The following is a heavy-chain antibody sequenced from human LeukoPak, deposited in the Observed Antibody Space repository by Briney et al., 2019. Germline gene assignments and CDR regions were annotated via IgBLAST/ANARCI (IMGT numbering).Heavy chain of an antibody. CDR1: GDSISGSSYY. Sequence: SSETLSLTCTVSGDSISGSSYYWGWLRQPPGKGLEWIGASYYSESTYYNPSLKSRVTISVDTSSNQFSLKLTSVTAADTAIYYCARHVLYYGMDVWGQGTTVTVSS. CDR3: ARHVLYYGMDV. CDR2: SYYSEST. V-gene: IGHV4-39*01. J-gene: IGHJ6*02. D-gene: IGHD4/OR15-4a*01.